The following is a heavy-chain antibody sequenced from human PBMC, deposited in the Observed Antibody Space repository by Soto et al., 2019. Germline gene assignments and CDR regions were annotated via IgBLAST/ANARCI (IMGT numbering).Heavy chain of an antibody. CDR3: ARGRYFDSFDY. CDR2: ISYSGST. V-gene: IGHV4-31*03. CDR1: GGSIRSGGYY. J-gene: IGHJ4*02. Sequence: QVQLQESGPGLVKPSQTLSLTCTVSGGSIRSGGYYWSWIRQHPGKGLEWLGYISYSGSTYYNPSLKSRVTISVDTSKNPFSLKLSSVTAADTAVYYCARGRYFDSFDYWGQGTLVTVSS. D-gene: IGHD3-9*01.